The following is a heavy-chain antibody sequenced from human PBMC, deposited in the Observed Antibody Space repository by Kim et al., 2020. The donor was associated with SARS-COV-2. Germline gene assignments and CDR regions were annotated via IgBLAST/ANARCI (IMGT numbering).Heavy chain of an antibody. CDR1: GGTFSSYT. CDR3: ARTPKSTSYDFWSGHSGSSHYGMDV. CDR2: IIPILGIA. D-gene: IGHD3-3*01. Sequence: SVKVSCKASGGTFSSYTISWVRQAPGQGLEWMGRIIPILGIANYAQKFQGRVTITADKSTSTAYMELSSLRSEDTAVYYCARTPKSTSYDFWSGHSGSSHYGMDVRGQRTTVPVSS. J-gene: IGHJ6*01. V-gene: IGHV1-69*02.